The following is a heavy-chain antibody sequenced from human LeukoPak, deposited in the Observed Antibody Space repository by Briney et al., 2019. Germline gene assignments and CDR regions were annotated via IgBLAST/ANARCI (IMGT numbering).Heavy chain of an antibody. CDR2: IIPIFGTA. Sequence: SVKVSCKASGGTFSSYAISWVRQAPGQGLEWMGGIIPIFGTANYAQKFQGRVTITADESTSTAYMELSSLRSEDTAVYYCATRPHRRMTTVTTSRAFDIWGQGTMVTVSS. V-gene: IGHV1-69*13. D-gene: IGHD4-11*01. CDR3: ATRPHRRMTTVTTSRAFDI. CDR1: GGTFSSYA. J-gene: IGHJ3*02.